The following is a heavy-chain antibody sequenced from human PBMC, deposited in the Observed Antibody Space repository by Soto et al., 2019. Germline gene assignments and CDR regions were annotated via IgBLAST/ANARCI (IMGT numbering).Heavy chain of an antibody. CDR1: GGSISSYY. Sequence: SETLSLTCTVSGGSISSYYWSWIRQPPGKGLEWIGYIYYSGSTNYNPSLKSRVTISVDTSKNQFSLKLSSVTAADTAVYYCARDRIGDGYNYFDYWGQGTLVTVSS. CDR3: ARDRIGDGYNYFDY. D-gene: IGHD5-12*01. J-gene: IGHJ4*02. V-gene: IGHV4-59*01. CDR2: IYYSGST.